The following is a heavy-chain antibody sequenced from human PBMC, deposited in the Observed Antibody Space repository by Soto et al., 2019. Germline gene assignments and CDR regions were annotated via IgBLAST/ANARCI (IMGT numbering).Heavy chain of an antibody. CDR1: GGSISSGGYY. V-gene: IGHV4-31*03. CDR2: IYYSGST. D-gene: IGHD3-16*01. CDR3: ARAGEGWFDP. J-gene: IGHJ5*02. Sequence: SETLSLTCTVSGGSISSGGYYWSWIRQHPGKGLEWIGYIYYSGSTYYNPSLKSRVTISVDTSKNQFSLKLSSVTAADTAVYYCARAGEGWFDPWGQGPLLTLSS.